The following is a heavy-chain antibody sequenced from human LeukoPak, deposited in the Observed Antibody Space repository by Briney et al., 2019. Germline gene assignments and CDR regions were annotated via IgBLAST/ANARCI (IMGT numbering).Heavy chain of an antibody. V-gene: IGHV1-46*01. Sequence: ASVKVSCKASRYTFTSYYMHWVRQAPGQGLEWMGIINPSGGSTSYAQKFQGRVTMTRDTSTSTVYMELSSLRSEDTAVYYCARAITMVRGVIWWFDPWGQGTLVTVSS. CDR1: RYTFTSYY. CDR3: ARAITMVRGVIWWFDP. J-gene: IGHJ5*02. D-gene: IGHD3-10*01. CDR2: INPSGGST.